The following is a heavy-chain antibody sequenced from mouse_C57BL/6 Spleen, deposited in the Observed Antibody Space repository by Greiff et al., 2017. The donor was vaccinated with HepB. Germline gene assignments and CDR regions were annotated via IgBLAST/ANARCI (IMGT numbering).Heavy chain of an antibody. Sequence: VQLKQSGPELVKPGASVKISCKASGYSFTDYNMNWVKQSNGKSLEWIGVINPNYGTTSYNQKFKGKATLTVDQSSSTAYMQLNSLTSEDSAVYYCARGGTTVVATRGFDYWGQGTTLTVSS. V-gene: IGHV1-39*01. D-gene: IGHD1-1*01. J-gene: IGHJ2*01. CDR1: GYSFTDYN. CDR2: INPNYGTT. CDR3: ARGGTTVVATRGFDY.